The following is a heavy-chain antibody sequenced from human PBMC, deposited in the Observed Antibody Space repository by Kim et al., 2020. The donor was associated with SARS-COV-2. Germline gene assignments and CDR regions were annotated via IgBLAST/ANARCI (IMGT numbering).Heavy chain of an antibody. V-gene: IGHV3-13*01. D-gene: IGHD4-17*01. J-gene: IGHJ6*02. Sequence: SVKGRFTISRENAKNSLYLQMNSLRAGDTAVYYCARGTSDYNLYYYGMDVWGQGTTVTVSS. CDR3: ARGTSDYNLYYYGMDV.